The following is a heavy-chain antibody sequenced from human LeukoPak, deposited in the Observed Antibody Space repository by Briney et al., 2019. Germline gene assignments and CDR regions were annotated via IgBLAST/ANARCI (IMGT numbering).Heavy chain of an antibody. CDR1: GFIFSSYG. CDR2: IRYDGSKK. D-gene: IGHD6-13*01. J-gene: IGHJ6*03. Sequence: PGGSLRLSCAASGFIFSSYGMHWVRQAPGKGLEWVAFIRYDGSKKYYADSVRGRFTISRDNSKNTLYLQMNSLRAEDTAVYYCAKNQYSSSWGLIVDYYYYYYMDVWGKGTTVTVSS. CDR3: AKNQYSSSWGLIVDYYYYYYMDV. V-gene: IGHV3-30*02.